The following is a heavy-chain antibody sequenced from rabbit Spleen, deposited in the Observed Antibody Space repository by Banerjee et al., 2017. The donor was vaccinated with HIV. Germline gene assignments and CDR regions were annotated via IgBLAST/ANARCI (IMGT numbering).Heavy chain of an antibody. J-gene: IGHJ6*01. CDR3: ARDSGSSFSSYGMDL. Sequence: QSLEESGGDLVKPGASLTLTCTASGVSFSFNSYMCWVRQTPGKGLEWIACIDIGSSGFTYSATWAKGRFTCSKTSSTTVTLQMTSLTAADTATYFCARDSGSSFSSYGMDLWGQGTLVTVS. D-gene: IGHD8-1*01. V-gene: IGHV1S40*01. CDR2: IDIGSSGFT. CDR1: GVSFSFNSY.